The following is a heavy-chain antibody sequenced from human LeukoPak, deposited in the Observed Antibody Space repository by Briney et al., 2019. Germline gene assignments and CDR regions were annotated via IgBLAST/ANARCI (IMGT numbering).Heavy chain of an antibody. CDR2: IYYTGGT. CDR3: AKYGNSGWVIDN. Sequence: PSETLSLTCTVSGGSIGSNYWTWIRQPPGKGLEYIGYIYYTGGTNYNPSLKSRVTISVDTSKIQFSLKLTSVTAADTAVYFCAKYGNSGWVIDNWGQGTLVTVSS. CDR1: GGSIGSNY. D-gene: IGHD6-19*01. J-gene: IGHJ4*02. V-gene: IGHV4-59*08.